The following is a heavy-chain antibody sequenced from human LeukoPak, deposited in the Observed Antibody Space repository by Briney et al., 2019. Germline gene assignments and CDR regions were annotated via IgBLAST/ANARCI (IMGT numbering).Heavy chain of an antibody. CDR3: ASFRSSGMYYFDY. CDR1: GYTFTGYY. V-gene: IGHV1-2*06. D-gene: IGHD3-3*01. J-gene: IGHJ4*02. Sequence: ASVKVPCKASGYTFTGYYMHWVRQAPGQGLEWMGRINPNSGGTIYAQKFQGRVTMTRDTSISTAYMELSRLRSDDTAVYYCASFRSSGMYYFDYWGQGTLVTVSS. CDR2: INPNSGGT.